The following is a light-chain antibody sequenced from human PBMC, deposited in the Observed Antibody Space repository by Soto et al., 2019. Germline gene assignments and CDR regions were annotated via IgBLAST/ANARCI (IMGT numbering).Light chain of an antibody. CDR3: CSYAGSSTYV. Sequence: SALTKPASGKGFPGWWSTISCTRTSSDVGSYSLVSWYQQHPGKAPKLMIYEVSKRPSGVSNRFSGSKSGNTASLTISGLQGEDEADYYCCSYAGSSTYVFGTGTKVTVL. CDR1: SSDVGSYSL. J-gene: IGLJ1*01. CDR2: EVS. V-gene: IGLV2-23*02.